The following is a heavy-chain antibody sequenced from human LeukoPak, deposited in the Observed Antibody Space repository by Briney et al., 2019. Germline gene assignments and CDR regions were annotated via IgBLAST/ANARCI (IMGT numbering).Heavy chain of an antibody. CDR2: IWYDGSNK. D-gene: IGHD1-26*01. Sequence: GGSLRLSCAASGFTFSSYGMHWVRQAPGKGLEWVAVIWYDGSNKYYADSVKGRFTISRDNSKNTLYLQMNSLRAEDTAVYYCAREEGDGNYFDYWGQGTLVTVSS. J-gene: IGHJ4*02. CDR3: AREEGDGNYFDY. CDR1: GFTFSSYG. V-gene: IGHV3-33*01.